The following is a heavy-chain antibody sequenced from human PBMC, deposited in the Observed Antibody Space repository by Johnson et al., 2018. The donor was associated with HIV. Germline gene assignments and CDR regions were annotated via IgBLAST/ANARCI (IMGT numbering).Heavy chain of an antibody. D-gene: IGHD3-3*01. Sequence: QVQLVESGGGVVQPGRSVRLSCAASGFTFSNYAMHWVRQAPGKGLEWVALISYDASNKYYVDSVKGRFTISRDNAKNSLYLHMNSLKTEDTAVYYCLPYDFPIWGQGTMVTVSS. CDR3: LPYDFPI. J-gene: IGHJ3*02. V-gene: IGHV3-30*04. CDR2: ISYDASNK. CDR1: GFTFSNYA.